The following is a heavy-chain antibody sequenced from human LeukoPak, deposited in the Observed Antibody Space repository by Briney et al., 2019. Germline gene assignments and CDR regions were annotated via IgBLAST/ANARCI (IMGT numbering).Heavy chain of an antibody. J-gene: IGHJ4*02. Sequence: GGSLRLSCAASGFTFSSYEMNWVRQAPGKGLEWVSYISSSGSTIYYADSVKGRFTISRDNAKNSLYLQMNSLRAEDTAVYYCARANGSGSYYPDYWGQGTLVTVSS. CDR1: GFTFSSYE. CDR3: ARANGSGSYYPDY. D-gene: IGHD3-10*01. CDR2: ISSSGSTI. V-gene: IGHV3-48*03.